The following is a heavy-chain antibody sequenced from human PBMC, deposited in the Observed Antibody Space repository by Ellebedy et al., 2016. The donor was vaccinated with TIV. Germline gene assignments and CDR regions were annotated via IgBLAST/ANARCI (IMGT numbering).Heavy chain of an antibody. CDR2: ISSDGNDK. CDR1: GFTFSSYG. V-gene: IGHV3-30-3*01. CDR3: AKSRWLQPDYDY. Sequence: PGGSLRLSCAASGFTFSSYGMHWVRQAPGKGLEWVAFISSDGNDKYFADSVKGRFTISRDNSKNTLYLQVNSLRAEDTAVYYCAKSRWLQPDYDYWGQGTLVTVSS. D-gene: IGHD5-24*01. J-gene: IGHJ4*02.